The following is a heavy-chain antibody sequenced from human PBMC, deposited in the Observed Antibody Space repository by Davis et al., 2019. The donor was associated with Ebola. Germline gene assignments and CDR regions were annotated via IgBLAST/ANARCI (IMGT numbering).Heavy chain of an antibody. CDR3: ARHYDFLDYYNYHGMDV. J-gene: IGHJ6*04. CDR1: GGSLSNYY. Sequence: SETLSLTCAVYGGSLSNYYWSWIRQPPGKGLEWIGEINDEGRTKYKPSLKSRVTISLDTFVKELSLDLRSVTAADTAIYYCARHYDFLDYYNYHGMDVWGKGTTVTVSS. D-gene: IGHD3-3*01. CDR2: INDEGRT. V-gene: IGHV4-34*01.